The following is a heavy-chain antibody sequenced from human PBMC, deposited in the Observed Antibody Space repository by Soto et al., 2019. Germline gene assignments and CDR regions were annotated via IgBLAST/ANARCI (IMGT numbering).Heavy chain of an antibody. D-gene: IGHD6-6*01. CDR2: ISSSSSYI. Sequence: GGSLRLSCAASGFTFSSYSMNWVRQAPGKGLEWVSSISSSSSYIYYADSVKGRFTISRDNAKNSLYLQMNSLRAEDTAVYYCARSFSSSSGGYYFAYWGQGTLVTVSS. CDR1: GFTFSSYS. J-gene: IGHJ4*02. V-gene: IGHV3-21*01. CDR3: ARSFSSSSGGYYFAY.